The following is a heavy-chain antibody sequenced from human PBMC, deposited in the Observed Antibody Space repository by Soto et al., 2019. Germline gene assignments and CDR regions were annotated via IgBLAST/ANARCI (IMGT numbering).Heavy chain of an antibody. CDR3: ASAYYYDSSGYSPGGY. V-gene: IGHV3-7*01. CDR2: IKQDGTEK. CDR1: GFTFSRYW. Sequence: PGGSLRLSCAASGFTFSRYWMNWVRQAPGKGLEWVANIKQDGTEKNYVDSVKGRFTISRDNAKNSLYLQMNSLRVEDTAVYYCASAYYYDSSGYSPGGYWGQGTLVTVSS. J-gene: IGHJ4*02. D-gene: IGHD3-22*01.